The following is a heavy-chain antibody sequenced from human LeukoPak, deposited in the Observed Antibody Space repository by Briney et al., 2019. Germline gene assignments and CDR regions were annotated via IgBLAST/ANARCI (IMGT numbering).Heavy chain of an antibody. CDR2: IWYDGSNK. Sequence: PGGSLRLSCAASGFTFSSYGMHWVRKAPGKGLEWVAVIWYDGSNKYYADSVKGRFTISRDNSKNTLYLQMNSLRAADTAVYYCARDRGFGEPISYGMDVWGKGTTVTVSS. CDR1: GFTFSSYG. D-gene: IGHD3-10*01. J-gene: IGHJ6*04. CDR3: ARDRGFGEPISYGMDV. V-gene: IGHV3-33*01.